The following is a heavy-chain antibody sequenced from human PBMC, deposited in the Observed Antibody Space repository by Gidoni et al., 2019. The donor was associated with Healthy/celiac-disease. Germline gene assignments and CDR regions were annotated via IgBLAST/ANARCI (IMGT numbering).Heavy chain of an antibody. CDR2: LNAGNGNT. V-gene: IGHV1-3*01. D-gene: IGHD3-3*01. J-gene: IGHJ4*02. CDR1: GYTFTSYA. Sequence: QVQLAQSGAEVKKPGASVEVSCKASGYTFTSYAMHWVRQAPGQRLEWMGWLNAGNGNTKYSQKFQGRVTITRDTSASTAYMELSSLRSEDTAVYYCARDLDDFWSGYKGYYFDYWGQGTLVTVSS. CDR3: ARDLDDFWSGYKGYYFDY.